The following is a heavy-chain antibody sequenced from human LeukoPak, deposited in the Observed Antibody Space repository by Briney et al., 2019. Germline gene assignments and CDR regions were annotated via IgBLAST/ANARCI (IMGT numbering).Heavy chain of an antibody. D-gene: IGHD6-19*01. Sequence: GGSLRLSCEASGFTFSSYSMNWVRQAPGKGLEWVSSISTSSTYIYYADSVKGRFTISRDSAKNSVYLQMEGLRVEDTAVYYCASRRSGWPNDAFDIWGQGTMVTVTS. CDR3: ASRRSGWPNDAFDI. CDR1: GFTFSSYS. J-gene: IGHJ3*02. V-gene: IGHV3-21*01. CDR2: ISTSSTYI.